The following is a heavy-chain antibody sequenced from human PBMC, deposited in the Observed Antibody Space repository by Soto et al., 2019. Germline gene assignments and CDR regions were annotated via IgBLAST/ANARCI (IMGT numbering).Heavy chain of an antibody. J-gene: IGHJ4*02. CDR3: AALGGYCSSTSCYSGVPDY. CDR2: IIPIFGTA. D-gene: IGHD2-2*01. V-gene: IGHV1-69*01. Sequence: SVKVSCKASGGTFSSYAISWVRQAPGQGLEWMGGIIPIFGTANYAQKFQGRVTITADESTSTAYMELSSLRSEDTAVYYCAALGGYCSSTSCYSGVPDYWGQGTLVTVS. CDR1: GGTFSSYA.